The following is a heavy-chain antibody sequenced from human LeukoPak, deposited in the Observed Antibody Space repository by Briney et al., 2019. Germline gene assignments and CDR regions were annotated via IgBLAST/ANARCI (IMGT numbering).Heavy chain of an antibody. CDR1: GFNFNTNH. Sequence: GGSLRLSCTASGFNFNTNHMHWVRQAPGKGLEWLSYINYYGQPTYYADSVKGRFTISRDNAKSSLYLQLNGLRAEDTAVYYCVRDYQWSLGNWGQGTPVTASS. V-gene: IGHV3-48*01. J-gene: IGHJ4*02. CDR2: INYYGQPT. CDR3: VRDYQWSLGN. D-gene: IGHD2-8*01.